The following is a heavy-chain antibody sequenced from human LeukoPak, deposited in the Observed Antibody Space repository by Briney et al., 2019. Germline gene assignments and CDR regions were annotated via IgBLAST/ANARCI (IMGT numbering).Heavy chain of an antibody. Sequence: PSETLSLTCSVSGGSISSSSNYWGWIRQPPGKGLEWIADIYYNGITKYNPSLKNRITMSLDTSKNQFSLELSSVTAADTAVYYCARHGISYGYDYWGQGTLVTVSS. D-gene: IGHD5-18*01. CDR3: ARHGISYGYDY. CDR2: IYYNGIT. CDR1: GGSISSSSNY. J-gene: IGHJ4*02. V-gene: IGHV4-61*05.